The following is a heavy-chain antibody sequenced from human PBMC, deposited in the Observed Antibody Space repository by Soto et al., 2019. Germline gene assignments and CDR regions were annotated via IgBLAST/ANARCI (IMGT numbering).Heavy chain of an antibody. J-gene: IGHJ6*01. V-gene: IGHV4-59*08. CDR3: VRQGIGFLHGLVDV. D-gene: IGHD3-10*01. CDR1: SGPSKSHN. CDR2: VYDTWSI. Sequence: QVQVQQSGPGLVKPSETLSLTCTVCSGPSKSHNWGWIRQPPGRGLEWIGYVYDTWSISYNPSLKSRVPVSADTSTTRISLTLRFVTAADTAVYYCVRQGIGFLHGLVDVWGQGTTVIVSS.